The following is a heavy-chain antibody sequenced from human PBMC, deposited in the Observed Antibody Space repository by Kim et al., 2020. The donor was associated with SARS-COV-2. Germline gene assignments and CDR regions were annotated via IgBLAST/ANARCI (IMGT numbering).Heavy chain of an antibody. CDR1: GYSISSGYY. CDR3: ARVRYSSSPKGGFDY. V-gene: IGHV4-38-2*02. CDR2: IYHSGST. D-gene: IGHD6-13*01. Sequence: SETLSLTCTVSGYSISSGYYWGWIRQPPGKGLEWIGSIYHSGSTYYNPSLKSRVTISVDTSKNQFSLKLSSVTAADTAVYYCARVRYSSSPKGGFDYWGQGTLVTVSS. J-gene: IGHJ4*02.